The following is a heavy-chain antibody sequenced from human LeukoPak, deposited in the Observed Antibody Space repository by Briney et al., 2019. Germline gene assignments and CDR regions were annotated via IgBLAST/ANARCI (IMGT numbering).Heavy chain of an antibody. CDR1: GFTVSSNY. J-gene: IGHJ4*02. Sequence: GGSLRLSCAASGFTVSSNYMSWVRQAPGKGLEWVSVIYSGGSTYYADSVKGRFTISRDNSKNTLYLQMNSLRAEDTAVYYCARGLYYFDTSGYLYYWGQGTLVAVSS. CDR2: IYSGGST. D-gene: IGHD3-22*01. CDR3: ARGLYYFDTSGYLYY. V-gene: IGHV3-53*01.